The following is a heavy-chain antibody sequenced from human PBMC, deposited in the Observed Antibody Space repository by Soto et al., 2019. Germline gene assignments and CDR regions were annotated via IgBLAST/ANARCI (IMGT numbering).Heavy chain of an antibody. CDR3: ARGSSGWFVMDV. Sequence: PXGSLRLSCAAAGFKFHSSEMNWVRPAPGKGLEWLSSISSGGSSIYSADSVKGRFTISRENAKKSLYLQMNSLRAEDTAVYFCARGSSGWFVMDVWGQGTTFTVSS. CDR2: ISSGGSSI. D-gene: IGHD6-19*01. J-gene: IGHJ6*02. CDR1: GFKFHSSE. V-gene: IGHV3-48*03.